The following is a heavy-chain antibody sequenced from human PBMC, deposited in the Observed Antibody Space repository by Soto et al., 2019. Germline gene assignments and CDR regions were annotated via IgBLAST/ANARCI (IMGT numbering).Heavy chain of an antibody. CDR3: ARADSGGAYHY. V-gene: IGHV3-64*01. Sequence: PGGSLRLSCAASGLIFSNYAMHWVRQAPGKGLEYVSAITSNGGSTYYANSVKGRFTISRDNSKNTLSLQMGSLRAEDMAVYYCARADSGGAYHYWGQGTLVTVS. CDR2: ITSNGGST. CDR1: GLIFSNYA. J-gene: IGHJ4*02. D-gene: IGHD2-15*01.